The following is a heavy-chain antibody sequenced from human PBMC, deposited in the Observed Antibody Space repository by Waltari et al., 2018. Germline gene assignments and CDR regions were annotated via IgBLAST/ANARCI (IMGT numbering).Heavy chain of an antibody. J-gene: IGHJ4*02. CDR3: ARDLGSDYGNRDY. CDR1: GYTFTGYY. CDR2: INPNSGDT. V-gene: IGHV1-2*06. Sequence: QVHLVQSGAEVKKPGASVKVSCKASGYTFTGYYIQWVRRAPGQGLEWIGRINPNSGDTNYAQKFQGRVTLTRDTYINTAYMELSSLKSDDTAVYYCARDLGSDYGNRDYWGQGTLVTVPS. D-gene: IGHD4-17*01.